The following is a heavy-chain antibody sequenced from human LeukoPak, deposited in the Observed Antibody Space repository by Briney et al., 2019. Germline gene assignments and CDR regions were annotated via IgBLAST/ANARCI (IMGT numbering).Heavy chain of an antibody. V-gene: IGHV3-66*01. CDR1: GFTVSSNY. CDR2: IYSGGST. Sequence: GGSLRLSCAASGFTVSSNYMSWVRQAPGKGLEWVSVIYSGGSTYYADSVKGRFTISRDNSTNTLYLQMNSLRAEDTAVYYCARDTTGYGSGDYWGQGTLVTVSS. D-gene: IGHD3-10*01. J-gene: IGHJ4*02. CDR3: ARDTTGYGSGDY.